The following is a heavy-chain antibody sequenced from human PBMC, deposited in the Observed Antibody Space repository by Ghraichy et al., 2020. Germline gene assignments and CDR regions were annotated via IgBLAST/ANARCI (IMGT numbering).Heavy chain of an antibody. Sequence: SETLSLTCTVSGGSISSYYWSWIRQPPGKGLEWIGYIYYSGSTNYNPSLKSRVTISVDTSKNQFSLKLSSVTAADTAVYYCARVRPEAYYYYYMDVWGKGTTVTVSS. CDR2: IYYSGST. J-gene: IGHJ6*03. CDR1: GGSISSYY. D-gene: IGHD1-1*01. V-gene: IGHV4-59*01. CDR3: ARVRPEAYYYYYMDV.